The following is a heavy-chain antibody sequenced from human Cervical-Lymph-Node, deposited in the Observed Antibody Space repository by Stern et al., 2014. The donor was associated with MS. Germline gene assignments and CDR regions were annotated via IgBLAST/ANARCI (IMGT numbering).Heavy chain of an antibody. Sequence: QVQLGQSGAEVKKPGASVKVSCKASGYTFTSYYMHWVRQAPGQGLEWMGIIKPSGGSTSYAQKFQGRVTMTRDKATSTVYMQLSSLRSEDTAVYYCARSGYCSSTSCYTFHYWGQGTLVTVSS. J-gene: IGHJ4*02. CDR2: IKPSGGST. CDR3: ARSGYCSSTSCYTFHY. D-gene: IGHD2-2*02. CDR1: GYTFTSYY. V-gene: IGHV1-46*01.